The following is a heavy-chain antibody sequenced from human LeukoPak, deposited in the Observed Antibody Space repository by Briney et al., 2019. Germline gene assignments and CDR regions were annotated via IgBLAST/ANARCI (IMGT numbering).Heavy chain of an antibody. V-gene: IGHV4-61*09. CDR3: ARDSVASTDYGMDV. CDR2: IYTSGST. D-gene: IGHD5-12*01. CDR1: GGSISSGIYY. Sequence: SETLSLTCTVSGGSISSGIYYWSWIRQPAGKGLEWIGHIYTSGSTNYNPSLKSRVTISGDTPKSQFSLRLSSVTAADTAVYYCARDSVASTDYGMDVWGQGTTVTVSS. J-gene: IGHJ6*02.